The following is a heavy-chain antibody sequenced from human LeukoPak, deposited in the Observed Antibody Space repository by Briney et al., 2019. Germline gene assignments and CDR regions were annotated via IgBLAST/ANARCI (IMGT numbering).Heavy chain of an antibody. CDR3: ARRYDWFDP. J-gene: IGHJ5*02. V-gene: IGHV4-39*01. Sequence: SETLSLTCTVSGGSISSSSNYWGWIRQPPGKGLEWTGSVDDSESTYYNPSLKSRVTTSVHTTKTQYSLTPSSMTAPQAVVYYCARRYDWFDPWGQGTLVTVSS. CDR1: GGSISSSSNY. CDR2: VDDSEST. D-gene: IGHD3-3*01.